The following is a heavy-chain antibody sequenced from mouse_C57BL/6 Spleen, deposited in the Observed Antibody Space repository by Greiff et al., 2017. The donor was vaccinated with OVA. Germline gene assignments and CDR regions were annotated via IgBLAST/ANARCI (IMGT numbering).Heavy chain of an antibody. Sequence: EVKLVESGEGLVKPGGSLKLSCAASGFTFSSYAMSWVRQTPEKRLEWVAYISSGGDYIYYADTVKGRFTISRDNARNTLYLQMSSLKSEDTAMYYCTRAGGQLTAMDYWGQGTSVTVSS. V-gene: IGHV5-9-1*02. CDR1: GFTFSSYA. CDR3: TRAGGQLTAMDY. CDR2: ISSGGDYI. D-gene: IGHD3-3*01. J-gene: IGHJ4*01.